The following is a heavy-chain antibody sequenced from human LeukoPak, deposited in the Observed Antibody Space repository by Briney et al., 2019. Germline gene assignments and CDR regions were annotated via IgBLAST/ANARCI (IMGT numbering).Heavy chain of an antibody. D-gene: IGHD4-11*01. Sequence: RAASVKVSCKASGYTFTGYYMHWVRQAPGQGLELMGIIKPSDGSTIYAQKFQGRVTMTSDTSTTTVYMEVSSLRSDDTAVYYCARLDYSKFDYWGQGILVTVSS. CDR2: IKPSDGST. V-gene: IGHV1-46*01. CDR3: ARLDYSKFDY. CDR1: GYTFTGYY. J-gene: IGHJ4*02.